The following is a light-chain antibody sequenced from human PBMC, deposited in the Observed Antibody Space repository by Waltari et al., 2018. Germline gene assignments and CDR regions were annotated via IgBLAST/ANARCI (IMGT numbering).Light chain of an antibody. Sequence: QSALTQPPSASGSPGQSVTISCTGTPSDIGGYKFVSWFQQHPGKAPKLVIYDVSERPSGVPDRFSGSKSGRTATLTVSGLQAEDEADYYCSSYGGKNNLIFGGGTTLTVL. CDR2: DVS. CDR1: PSDIGGYKF. V-gene: IGLV2-8*01. J-gene: IGLJ2*01. CDR3: SSYGGKNNLI.